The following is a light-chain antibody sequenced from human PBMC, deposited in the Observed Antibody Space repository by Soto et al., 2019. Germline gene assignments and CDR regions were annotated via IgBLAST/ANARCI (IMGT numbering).Light chain of an antibody. V-gene: IGKV4-1*01. CDR2: WAS. CDR3: QQYFKSPWT. Sequence: DIVMTQSPDSLAVSLGERATINCKSSQTVLANSNNMNYLAWYQQKPGQPPKLVIYWASTRESGVPERFSGSGSGTDFTLTITRLQPEDVTVYYCQQYFKSPWTFGQGTKVEI. J-gene: IGKJ1*01. CDR1: QTVLANSNNMNY.